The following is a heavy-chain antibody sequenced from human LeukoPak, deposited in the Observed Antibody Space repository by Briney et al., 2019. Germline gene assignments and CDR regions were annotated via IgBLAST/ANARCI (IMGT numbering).Heavy chain of an antibody. Sequence: GESLKISCKGSGYRFTNYWIGWVRQMPGKGLEWMGLIYPGDSDTRYSPSFQGQVTISADKSITTAYLQWSSLKASDTAMYYCAIGGDSSTSCYRCFDFWCQGTLVTVSS. D-gene: IGHD2-2*02. CDR2: IYPGDSDT. CDR3: AIGGDSSTSCYRCFDF. J-gene: IGHJ4*02. V-gene: IGHV5-51*01. CDR1: GYRFTNYW.